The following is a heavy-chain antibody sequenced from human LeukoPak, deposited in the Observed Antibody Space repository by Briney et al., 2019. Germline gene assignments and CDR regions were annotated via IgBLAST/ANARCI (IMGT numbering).Heavy chain of an antibody. J-gene: IGHJ4*02. CDR2: IYHSGST. CDR1: GGSIKSNNW. D-gene: IGHD1-26*01. V-gene: IGHV4-4*02. Sequence: SETLSLTCAVSGGSIKSNNWWSWVRQPPGKGLEWIGEIYHSGSTNYNPSLESRVTVSVDKSKNQFSLDLSSVTPEDTAVYYCAREGLAQGGSYRARYYFDYWGQGTLVTVSS. CDR3: AREGLAQGGSYRARYYFDY.